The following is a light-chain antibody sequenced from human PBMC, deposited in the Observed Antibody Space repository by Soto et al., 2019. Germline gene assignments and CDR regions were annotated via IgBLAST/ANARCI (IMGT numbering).Light chain of an antibody. J-gene: IGLJ2*01. CDR2: TNN. CDR1: SSKIGSNT. CDR3: AIWDDSLNGVV. Sequence: QSVLTQPPSASGTPGQRVTISCSGSSSKIGSNTVNWYQQLPGTAPKLLIYTNNQRPSGVPDRFSGSKSGTSASLAISGLQSEDEADYYCAIWDDSLNGVVFGGGTKVTVL. V-gene: IGLV1-44*01.